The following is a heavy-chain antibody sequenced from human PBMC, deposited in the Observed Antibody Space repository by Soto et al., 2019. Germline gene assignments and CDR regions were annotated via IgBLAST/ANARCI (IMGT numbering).Heavy chain of an antibody. CDR3: EKDEYSTSSSDFDS. CDR2: ISGSGGST. V-gene: IGHV3-23*01. Sequence: EVQLLESGGGLVQPGGSLRLSCAASGFTFSRYAMSWVRQAPGKGLEWVSSISGSGGSTYYADSVKGRFTISKDNSKNTLYLQTNSLRVEDTAVYYCEKDEYSTSSSDFDSWGQGTLVTVSS. J-gene: IGHJ4*02. D-gene: IGHD6-6*01. CDR1: GFTFSRYA.